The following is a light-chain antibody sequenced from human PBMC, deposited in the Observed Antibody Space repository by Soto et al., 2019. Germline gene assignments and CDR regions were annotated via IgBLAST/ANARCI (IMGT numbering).Light chain of an antibody. V-gene: IGLV2-8*01. CDR1: SSDVADYQY. Sequence: QSALTQPPSASGSPGQSVTISCTGTSSDVADYQYVSWYQQHPGKAPKLMTYEVNKRPSGIPDRFSGSKSGSTASLTVSGLQPEDEADYYCSSYAGSSTYVFGTGTKVTVL. CDR3: SSYAGSSTYV. J-gene: IGLJ1*01. CDR2: EVN.